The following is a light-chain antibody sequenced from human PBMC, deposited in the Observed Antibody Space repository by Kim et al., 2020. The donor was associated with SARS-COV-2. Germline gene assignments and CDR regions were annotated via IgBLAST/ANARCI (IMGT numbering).Light chain of an antibody. V-gene: IGLV4-69*01. CDR2: LNSDGSH. Sequence: QLVLTQSPSASASLGASVKLTCTLSSGHSSYAIAWHQQQPEKGPRYLMKLNSDGSHSKGDWIPDRFSGSSSGAERYLTISSLQSEDEADYYCQTWGTGIVFGGGTQLTVL. CDR1: SGHSSYA. J-gene: IGLJ3*02. CDR3: QTWGTGIV.